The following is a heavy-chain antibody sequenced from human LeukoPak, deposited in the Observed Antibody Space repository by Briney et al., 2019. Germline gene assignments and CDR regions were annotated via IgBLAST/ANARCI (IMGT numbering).Heavy chain of an antibody. CDR2: IFSNDEK. J-gene: IGHJ3*02. Sequence: SGPVLVKPTETLTLTCTVSGFSLSNARMGVSWIRQPPGKALEWLAHIFSNDEKSYSTSLKSRLTISKDTSKSQVVLTMTNMDPVDTATYYCARMTYYYDSSGYYPDAFDIWGQGTVVTVSS. CDR1: GFSLSNARMG. D-gene: IGHD3-22*01. CDR3: ARMTYYYDSSGYYPDAFDI. V-gene: IGHV2-26*01.